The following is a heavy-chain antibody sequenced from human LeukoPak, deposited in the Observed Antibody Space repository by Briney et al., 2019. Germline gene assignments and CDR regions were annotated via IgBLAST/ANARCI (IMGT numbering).Heavy chain of an antibody. V-gene: IGHV4-59*06. J-gene: IGHJ4*02. Sequence: PSETLSLTCTVSGGSISSYYWSWIRQPPGKGLEWIGYINYIGSTYYNPSLQSRVTISVDTSKNQFSLKLYSVTAADTAVYYCARRGYTGYEHYFDYWGQGTLVTVSS. CDR2: INYIGST. CDR1: GGSISSYY. D-gene: IGHD5-12*01. CDR3: ARRGYTGYEHYFDY.